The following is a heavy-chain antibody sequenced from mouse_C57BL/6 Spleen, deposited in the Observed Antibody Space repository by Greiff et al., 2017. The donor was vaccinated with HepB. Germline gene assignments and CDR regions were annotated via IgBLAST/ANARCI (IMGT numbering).Heavy chain of an antibody. CDR2: INPSTGGT. D-gene: IGHD1-1*01. CDR1: GYSFTGYY. V-gene: IGHV1-42*01. Sequence: EVQLQQSGPELVKPGASVKISCKASGYSFTGYYMNWVKQSPEKSLEWIGEINPSTGGTTYNQKFKAKATLTVDKSSSTAYMQLKSLTSEDSAVYYCARRDYYGSSYDDYFDYWGQGTTLTVSS. CDR3: ARRDYYGSSYDDYFDY. J-gene: IGHJ2*01.